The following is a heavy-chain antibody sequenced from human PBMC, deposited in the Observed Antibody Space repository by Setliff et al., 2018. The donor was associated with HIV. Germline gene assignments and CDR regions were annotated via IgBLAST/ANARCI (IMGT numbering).Heavy chain of an antibody. D-gene: IGHD3-3*01. J-gene: IGHJ4*02. Sequence: KTSETLSLTCAVSGYSISTAYYWGWIRQPPGKGLEWIGSAYHSGTTYYNPSLKSRVTISVDMSNNQFSLKVTSVTAADTAVYYCMRGRSITIFGVAYFDFWGQGTQVTSPQ. V-gene: IGHV4-38-2*01. CDR3: MRGRSITIFGVAYFDF. CDR1: GYSISTAYY. CDR2: AYHSGTT.